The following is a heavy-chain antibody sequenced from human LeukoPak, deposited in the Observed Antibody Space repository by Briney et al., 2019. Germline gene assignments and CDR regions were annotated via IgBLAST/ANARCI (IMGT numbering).Heavy chain of an antibody. J-gene: IGHJ5*02. D-gene: IGHD6-19*01. CDR3: AKKQWQLNWFDP. CDR2: IRYDGSNK. Sequence: QAGGSLRLSCAASGFTFSSYGMHWVRQAPGKGLEWVAFIRYDGSNKYYADSVKGRFTISRDNSKNTLYLQMNSLRAEDTAVYYCAKKQWQLNWFDPWGQGTLVTVSS. CDR1: GFTFSSYG. V-gene: IGHV3-30*02.